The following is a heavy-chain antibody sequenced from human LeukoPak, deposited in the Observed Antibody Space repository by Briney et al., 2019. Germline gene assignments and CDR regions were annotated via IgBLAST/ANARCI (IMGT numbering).Heavy chain of an antibody. Sequence: GGSLRLSCAASGFTFSSYAMSWVRQAPGKGLEWVSAIGANGATFYKDSVEGRFTISRDRANNAVYLQMNSLRAEDSATYYCAKREPGPLPGSYDHWGQGTLVTVSS. V-gene: IGHV3-23*01. CDR3: AKREPGPLPGSYDH. J-gene: IGHJ4*02. CDR2: IGANGAT. CDR1: GFTFSSYA. D-gene: IGHD1-14*01.